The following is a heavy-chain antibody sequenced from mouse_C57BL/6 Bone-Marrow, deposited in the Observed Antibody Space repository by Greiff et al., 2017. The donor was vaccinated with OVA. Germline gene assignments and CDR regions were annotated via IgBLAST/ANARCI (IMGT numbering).Heavy chain of an antibody. CDR1: GFTFSSYG. D-gene: IGHD6-1*01. J-gene: IGHJ3*01. V-gene: IGHV5-6*01. CDR2: ISSGGSYT. CDR3: ARHPRLLAWFAY. Sequence: EVKVVESGGDLVKPGGSLKLSCAASGFTFSSYGMSWVRQTPDKRLEWVATISSGGSYTYYPDSVKGRFTISRDNAKNTLYLQMSSLKSEDTAMYYCARHPRLLAWFAYWGQGTLVTVSA.